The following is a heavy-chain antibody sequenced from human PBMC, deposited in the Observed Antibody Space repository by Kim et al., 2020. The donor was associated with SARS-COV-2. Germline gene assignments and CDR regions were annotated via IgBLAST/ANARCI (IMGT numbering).Heavy chain of an antibody. V-gene: IGHV4-39*02. J-gene: IGHJ4*02. D-gene: IGHD3-9*01. CDR1: GGSISSSSYY. CDR2: IYYSGST. Sequence: SETLSLTCTVSGGSISSSSYYWGWIRQPPGKGLEWIGSIYYSGSTYYNPSLKSRVTISVDTFKNQFSLKLSSVTAADTAVYYCAGEPGGPSLRYFAWSTTSHYFDYWGQGALVTVST. CDR3: AGEPGGPSLRYFAWSTTSHYFDY.